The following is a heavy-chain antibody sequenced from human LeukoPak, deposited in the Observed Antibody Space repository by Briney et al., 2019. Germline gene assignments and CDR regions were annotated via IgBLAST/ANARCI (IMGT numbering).Heavy chain of an antibody. CDR1: GFTFSSYE. V-gene: IGHV3-48*03. CDR2: ISSSGSTI. CDR3: AELGIAMIGGV. D-gene: IGHD3-10*02. Sequence: PGGSLRLSCAASGFTFSSYEMNWVRQAPGKGLEWVSYISSSGSTIYYADSVKGRFTISRDDAKNSLYLQMNSLRAEDTAVYYCAELGIAMIGGVWGKGTTVTISS. J-gene: IGHJ6*04.